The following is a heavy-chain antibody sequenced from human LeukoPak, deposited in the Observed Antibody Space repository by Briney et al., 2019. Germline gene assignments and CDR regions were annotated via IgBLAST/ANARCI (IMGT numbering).Heavy chain of an antibody. D-gene: IGHD3-9*01. Sequence: SETLSLTCTVSGGSISSSSYYWSWIRQPPGKGLEWIGEINHSGSTNYNPSLKSRVTISVDTSKNQFSLKLSSVTAADTAVYYCARGRNQYDILTGYYGYWGQGTLVTVSS. V-gene: IGHV4-39*07. CDR1: GGSISSSSYY. J-gene: IGHJ4*02. CDR3: ARGRNQYDILTGYYGY. CDR2: INHSGST.